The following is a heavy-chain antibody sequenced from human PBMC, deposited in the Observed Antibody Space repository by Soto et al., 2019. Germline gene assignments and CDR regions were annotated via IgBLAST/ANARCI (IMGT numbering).Heavy chain of an antibody. CDR2: IHYSGNT. CDR3: SRMERSKEGLSVYFFDY. Sequence: SETLSLTCNVSGGSISGYFWSWIRQSPEKGLEWIGYIHYSGNTNYNPSLKSRATIPVDTSKNQLSLKLTSVTAADTAVYYCSRMERSKEGLSVYFFDYWGQGTLVTVSS. CDR1: GGSISGYF. J-gene: IGHJ4*02. V-gene: IGHV4-59*01. D-gene: IGHD3-3*01.